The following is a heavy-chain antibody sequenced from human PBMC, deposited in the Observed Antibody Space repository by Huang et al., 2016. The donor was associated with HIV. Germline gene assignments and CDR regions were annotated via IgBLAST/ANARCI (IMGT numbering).Heavy chain of an antibody. Sequence: VQLVQSGAEVKKPGESLKISCKGSGYSFSSYWRAWVRQMPGKGLEWVGIIFTDDADTTYSPSCEGQVTIAADKSIGTAYLQWSSLKASDTAMYYCARRFSSSSGYFDYWGQGSLVTVSS. CDR1: GYSFSSYW. J-gene: IGHJ4*02. D-gene: IGHD6-6*01. CDR3: ARRFSSSSGYFDY. V-gene: IGHV5-51*03. CDR2: IFTDDADT.